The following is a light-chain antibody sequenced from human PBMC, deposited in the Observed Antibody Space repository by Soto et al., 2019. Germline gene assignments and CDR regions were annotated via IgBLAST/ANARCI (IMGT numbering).Light chain of an antibody. CDR3: QQYGSSPTWT. Sequence: EIVLTQSPGTLSLSPGERATLSCRARQSVGSSYLAWYQQTPGQAPRLLIYGASSRATGIPDRFSGSGSGRDFTLTISRLEPEEFAVYYCQQYGSSPTWTFGQGTKVEI. CDR1: QSVGSSY. CDR2: GAS. V-gene: IGKV3-20*01. J-gene: IGKJ1*01.